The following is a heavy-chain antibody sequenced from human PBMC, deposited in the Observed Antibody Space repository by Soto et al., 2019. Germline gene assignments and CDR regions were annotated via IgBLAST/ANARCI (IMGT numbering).Heavy chain of an antibody. Sequence: GGSLRLSCAASGFTFSSYGMHWVRQAPGKGLEWVAVISYDGSNKYYADSVKGRFTISRDNSKNTLYLQMNSLRAEDTAVYYCAKEIKSSSSRGRDFCDYWGQGTLVTVSS. CDR2: ISYDGSNK. D-gene: IGHD6-6*01. CDR3: AKEIKSSSSRGRDFCDY. CDR1: GFTFSSYG. V-gene: IGHV3-30*18. J-gene: IGHJ4*02.